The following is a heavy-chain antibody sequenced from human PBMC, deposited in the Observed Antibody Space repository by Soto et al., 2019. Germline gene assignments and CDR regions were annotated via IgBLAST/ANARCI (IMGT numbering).Heavy chain of an antibody. CDR1: GGSISSYY. CDR2: IYYSGST. V-gene: IGHV4-59*01. CDR3: ARVGRGFDY. D-gene: IGHD2-15*01. J-gene: IGHJ4*02. Sequence: SETLSLTCTVSGGSISSYYWSWIRQPPGKGLEWIGYIYYSGSTNYNPSLKSRVTISVDTSKNQFSLKLSSVTAADTAVYYCARVGRGFDYWGQGTLVSVSS.